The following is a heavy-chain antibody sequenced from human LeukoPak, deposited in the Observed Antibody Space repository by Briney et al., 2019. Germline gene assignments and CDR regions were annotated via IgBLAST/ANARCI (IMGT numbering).Heavy chain of an antibody. J-gene: IGHJ3*02. CDR1: GYTFTSYY. D-gene: IGHD3-22*01. CDR3: ARGYYDSSGYYHDAFDI. CDR2: INPSGGST. V-gene: IGHV1-46*01. Sequence: ASVTVSCKASGYTFTSYYMHWVRQAPGQGREWMGIINPSGGSTSYAQKFQGRVTMTRDTSTSTAYMELSSLRSEDTAVYYCARGYYDSSGYYHDAFDIWGQGTMVTVSS.